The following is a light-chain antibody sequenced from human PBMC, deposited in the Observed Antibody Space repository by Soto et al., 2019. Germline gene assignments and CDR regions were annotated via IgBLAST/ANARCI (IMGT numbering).Light chain of an antibody. CDR3: QQRSNWPFT. V-gene: IGKV3-11*01. Sequence: EIVLTQSPATLSLSPGERATLSCRASRSIGTYLAWYQQKPGQAPRLLMYGASNRATDIPARFSGSGSATDFTLTISSLEPADFAVYYCQQRSNWPFTVGPGTKVDIK. CDR1: RSIGTY. CDR2: GAS. J-gene: IGKJ3*01.